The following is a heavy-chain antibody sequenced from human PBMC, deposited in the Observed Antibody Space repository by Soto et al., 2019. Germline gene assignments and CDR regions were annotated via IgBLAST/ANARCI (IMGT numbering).Heavy chain of an antibody. CDR3: AKDYGDDGHDY. Sequence: VCRTVSGFTFRGHASSCIRQAPGKGLEWVSAISGSGGSSYYADSVKGRFTFSRDNSKNTLYLQMNSLRAEDTAVYYCAKDYGDDGHDYWGLGTLVTVSS. CDR2: ISGSGGSS. V-gene: IGHV3-23*01. J-gene: IGHJ4*02. D-gene: IGHD4-17*01. CDR1: GFTFRGHA.